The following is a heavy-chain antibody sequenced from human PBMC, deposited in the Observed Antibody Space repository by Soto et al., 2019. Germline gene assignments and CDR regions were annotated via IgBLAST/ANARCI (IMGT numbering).Heavy chain of an antibody. CDR3: ARDWVPPGKSHFSNWFDP. J-gene: IGHJ5*02. D-gene: IGHD3-10*01. Sequence: GGSLRLSCAASGFTFSSYAMHWVRQAPGKGLEWVAVISYDGSNKYYADSVKGRFTISRDNSKNTLYLQMNSLRAEDTAVYYCARDWVPPGKSHFSNWFDPWGQGTLVTVSS. CDR2: ISYDGSNK. CDR1: GFTFSSYA. V-gene: IGHV3-30-3*01.